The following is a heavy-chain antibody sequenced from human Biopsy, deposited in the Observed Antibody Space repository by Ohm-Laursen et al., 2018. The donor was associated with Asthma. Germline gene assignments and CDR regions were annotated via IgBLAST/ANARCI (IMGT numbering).Heavy chain of an antibody. D-gene: IGHD2-15*01. CDR2: ISYDGNHK. CDR1: GFMFRSFG. V-gene: IGHV3-30*03. J-gene: IGHJ4*02. CDR3: ARDVDLRSVY. Sequence: SLRLSCAASGFMFRSFGMHWVRQAPGKGLEWVAVISYDGNHKFYEDSVKGRFSISRDDSKSTTDLQMSSLRDDDTAVYYCARDVDLRSVYWGQGTLVTVSS.